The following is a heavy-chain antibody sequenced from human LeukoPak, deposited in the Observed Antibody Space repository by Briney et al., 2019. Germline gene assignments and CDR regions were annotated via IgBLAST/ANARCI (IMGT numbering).Heavy chain of an antibody. CDR1: GYTFTSYD. CDR2: MNPNSGNT. J-gene: IGHJ4*02. Sequence: ASVKVSCXASGYTFTSYDINWVRQATGQGLEWMGWMNPNSGNTGYAQKFQGRVTITRNTSISTAYMELSSLRSEDTAVYYCARGLRHYDILTGYYRTVDYWGQGTLVTVSS. CDR3: ARGLRHYDILTGYYRTVDY. D-gene: IGHD3-9*01. V-gene: IGHV1-8*03.